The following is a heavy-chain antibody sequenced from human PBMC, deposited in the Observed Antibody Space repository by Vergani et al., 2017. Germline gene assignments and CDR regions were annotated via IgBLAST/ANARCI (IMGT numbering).Heavy chain of an antibody. CDR3: ARDRSSGWSALFDY. CDR1: GYTFTGYY. Sequence: QVQLVQSGAEVKKPGASVKVSCKASGYTFTGYYMHWVRQAPGQGLEWMGWINPNSGGTNYAQKFQGRVTMTRDTSISTAYMELSSLRSDDTAGYYCARDRSSGWSALFDYWGQGTLVTVSS. D-gene: IGHD6-19*01. J-gene: IGHJ4*02. CDR2: INPNSGGT. V-gene: IGHV1-2*02.